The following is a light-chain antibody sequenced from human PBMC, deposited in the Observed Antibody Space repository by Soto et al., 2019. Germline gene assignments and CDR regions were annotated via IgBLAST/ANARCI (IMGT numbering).Light chain of an antibody. V-gene: IGKV3-15*01. Sequence: EIVMTQSPATLSVSPGDTATLSCRASQNVRRNLAWYQQKPGQAPRLLIYSASTRATGIPARFSGSGSETEFTLTISSLQSEHFAVYYRRQYNDWPPLTFGGGTKVAIK. CDR2: SAS. CDR3: RQYNDWPPLT. CDR1: QNVRRN. J-gene: IGKJ4*01.